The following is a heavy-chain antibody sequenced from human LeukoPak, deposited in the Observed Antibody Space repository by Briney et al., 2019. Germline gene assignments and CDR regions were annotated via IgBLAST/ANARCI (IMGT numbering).Heavy chain of an antibody. CDR1: GGSMTSYY. J-gene: IGHJ5*02. CDR2: VYYSGST. CDR3: ARGPGLNWFDP. V-gene: IGHV4-59*01. Sequence: SETLSLTCTVSGGSMTSYYWSWIRQPPGKGLEWIGYVYYSGSTNYSPSLESRVTISVATSKNQISLKLNSVTAADTAVYFCARGPGLNWFDPWGQGTLVTVSS.